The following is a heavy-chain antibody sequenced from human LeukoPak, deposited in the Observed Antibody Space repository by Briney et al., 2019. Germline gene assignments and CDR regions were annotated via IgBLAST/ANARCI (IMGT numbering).Heavy chain of an antibody. Sequence: HPGGSLRLSCAASGFTFSSYAMSWVRQAPGKGLEWVSAISGSGGSTYYADSVKGRFAISRDNSKNTLYLQMNNLRAEDTAVYYCAKGLGFYGGIVDYWGQGTLVTVSS. J-gene: IGHJ4*02. CDR3: AKGLGFYGGIVDY. CDR1: GFTFSSYA. CDR2: ISGSGGST. V-gene: IGHV3-23*01. D-gene: IGHD4-23*01.